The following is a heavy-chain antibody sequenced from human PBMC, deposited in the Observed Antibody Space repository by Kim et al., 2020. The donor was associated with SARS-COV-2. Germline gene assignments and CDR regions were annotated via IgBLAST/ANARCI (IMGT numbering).Heavy chain of an antibody. V-gene: IGHV3-11*04. CDR1: GFTFSDYY. J-gene: IGHJ6*02. CDR3: ARGSRNFYYDILTGYYFGDGYDYYNGMDV. D-gene: IGHD3-9*01. CDR2: ISSSGSTI. Sequence: GGSLRLSCAASGFTFSDYYMSWIRQAPGKGLEWVSCISSSGSTIYYADSVKGRFTISRDNAKNSLYLQMNSLRAEDTAVYYCARGSRNFYYDILTGYYFGDGYDYYNGMDVGGQGPTVTVSS.